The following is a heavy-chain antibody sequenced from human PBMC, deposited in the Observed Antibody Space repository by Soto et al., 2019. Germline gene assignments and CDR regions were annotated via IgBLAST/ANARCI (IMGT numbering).Heavy chain of an antibody. CDR3: ARHMDTTGNEAFAS. CDR1: GGSISSSSYY. D-gene: IGHD1-1*01. J-gene: IGHJ4*02. CDR2: IYYSGST. V-gene: IGHV4-39*01. Sequence: SETLSLTCTVSGGSISSSSYYWGWIRQPPGKGLEWIGTIYYSGSTYYNPSLKSRVTISLDTSKNQFSLKLNSVTAADTAVYYCARHMDTTGNEAFASWGQGALVTVSS.